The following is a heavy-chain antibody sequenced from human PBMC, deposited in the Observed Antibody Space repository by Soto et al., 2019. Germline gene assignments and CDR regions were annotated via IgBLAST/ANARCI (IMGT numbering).Heavy chain of an antibody. D-gene: IGHD6-13*01. Sequence: SETLSLTCTVSGDSISSGGFYWNWIRQHPGKGLEWIGNIYYRGSTYYNPSLKSRATISVDTSRNQFSLRLSSVTAADTAVYYCVRIPPAGKTGCSWGQGSLVTVSS. CDR3: VRIPPAGKTGCS. J-gene: IGHJ5*02. CDR2: IYYRGST. CDR1: GDSISSGGFY. V-gene: IGHV4-31*03.